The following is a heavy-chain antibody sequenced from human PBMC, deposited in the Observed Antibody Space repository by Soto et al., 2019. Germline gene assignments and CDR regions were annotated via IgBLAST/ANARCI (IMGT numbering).Heavy chain of an antibody. Sequence: QVQLVQSGAEVKKPGSSVKVSCKASGGTFSSYAISWVRQAPGQGLEWMGGIIPIFGTANYAQKFQVRVTITADEPTSTAYMELSSLRSEDTAVYYCAREAFNPEEQKGFDYWGQGTLVTVSS. J-gene: IGHJ4*02. D-gene: IGHD3-3*02. CDR1: GGTFSSYA. V-gene: IGHV1-69*12. CDR3: AREAFNPEEQKGFDY. CDR2: IIPIFGTA.